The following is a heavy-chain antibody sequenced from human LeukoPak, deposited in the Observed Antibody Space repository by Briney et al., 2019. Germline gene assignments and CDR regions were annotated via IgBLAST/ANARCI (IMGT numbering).Heavy chain of an antibody. CDR1: DGSISSYY. CDR2: IYYSGST. V-gene: IGHV4-59*01. J-gene: IGHJ4*02. CDR3: ARLDSMGPDYYDSSGYPYYFDY. Sequence: SETLSLTCTVSDGSISSYYWSWIRQPPGKGLEWIGYIYYSGSTNYDPSLKSRVTISVDTSKNQFSLKLSSVTAADTAVYYCARLDSMGPDYYDSSGYPYYFDYWGQGTLVTVSS. D-gene: IGHD3-22*01.